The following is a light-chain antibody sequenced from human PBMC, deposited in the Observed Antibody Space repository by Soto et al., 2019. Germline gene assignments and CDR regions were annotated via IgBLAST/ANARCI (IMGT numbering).Light chain of an antibody. CDR2: HDS. Sequence: SYELTQPPSVSVAPGQTARITCGESNIGSKSVHWYQQKPGQAPVLVVSHDSDRPSGIPERFSGSNSGNTASLTISGLQAEDEAEYFGCSYSGSDSLLFGGGSKVTVL. CDR1: NIGSKS. J-gene: IGLJ2*01. CDR3: CSYSGSDSLL. V-gene: IGLV3-21*02.